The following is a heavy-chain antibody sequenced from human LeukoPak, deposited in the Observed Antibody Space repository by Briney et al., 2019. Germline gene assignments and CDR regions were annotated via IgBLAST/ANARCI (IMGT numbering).Heavy chain of an antibody. CDR1: GYTFTSYY. J-gene: IGHJ4*02. Sequence: SVKVSCKASGYTFTSYYMHWVRQAPGQGLEWMGGIIPMFGTAKYAQKFQGRVTITTDKSTSTAYMELSSLRSEDTAVYYCASGTTDIVVVPATLRNYYFDYWGQGTLVTVSS. CDR3: ASGTTDIVVVPATLRNYYFDY. CDR2: IIPMFGTA. V-gene: IGHV1-69*05. D-gene: IGHD2-2*01.